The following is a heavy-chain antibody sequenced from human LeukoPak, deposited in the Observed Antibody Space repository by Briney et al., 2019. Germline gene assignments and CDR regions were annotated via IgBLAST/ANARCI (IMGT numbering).Heavy chain of an antibody. V-gene: IGHV3-48*03. J-gene: IGHJ6*03. CDR1: GFTFSSYE. D-gene: IGHD3-22*01. Sequence: GGSLRLSCAASGFTFSSYEMNWVRQAPGKGLEWVSYISSSGSTIYYADSVKGRFTISRDNPKNSLYLQMNSLRAEDTAVYYCAKVGYHDSSGHFYYMDVWGNGTTVTVSS. CDR3: AKVGYHDSSGHFYYMDV. CDR2: ISSSGSTI.